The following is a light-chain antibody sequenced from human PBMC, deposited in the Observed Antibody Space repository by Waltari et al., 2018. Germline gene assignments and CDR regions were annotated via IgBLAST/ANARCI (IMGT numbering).Light chain of an antibody. Sequence: DIQMTQSPSSLSASVGDTVTITCRASHSVDHYLNWYQQRPGKAPKLLIYGAANLPSGVPSRFSGSGSGTEFTLIIRSLQSEDSATDFCQQSHTTPWTFGLGTRVEVK. V-gene: IGKV1-39*01. J-gene: IGKJ1*01. CDR2: GAA. CDR1: HSVDHY. CDR3: QQSHTTPWT.